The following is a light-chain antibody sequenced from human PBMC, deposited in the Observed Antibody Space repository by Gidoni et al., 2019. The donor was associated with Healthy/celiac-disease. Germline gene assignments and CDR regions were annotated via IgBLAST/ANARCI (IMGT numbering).Light chain of an antibody. CDR2: DSS. CDR3: SSYTSSSTGV. J-gene: IGLJ3*02. Sequence: QSALPQPASVSGSPVQSITISCTGTSSDVGGYNFVSWYQQHPGKAPKLMIYDSSNRPSGVSNRFSGSKSGNTASLTISGLQAEDEADYYCSSYTSSSTGVFGGGTKLTVL. CDR1: SSDVGGYNF. V-gene: IGLV2-14*03.